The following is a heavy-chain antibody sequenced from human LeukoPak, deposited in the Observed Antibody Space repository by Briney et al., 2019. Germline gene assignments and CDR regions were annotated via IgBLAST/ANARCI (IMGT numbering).Heavy chain of an antibody. J-gene: IGHJ3*02. D-gene: IGHD3-10*01. CDR2: ISSNSKYI. Sequence: PGGSLRLSCAASGFTFSNYSMNWVRQAPGKGLEWVSSISSNSKYIYYADSVKGRFTISRDNSKNTLYLQMNSLRAEDTAVYYCAKGFYYYGSGSLDAFDIWGQGTMVTVSS. V-gene: IGHV3-21*01. CDR3: AKGFYYYGSGSLDAFDI. CDR1: GFTFSNYS.